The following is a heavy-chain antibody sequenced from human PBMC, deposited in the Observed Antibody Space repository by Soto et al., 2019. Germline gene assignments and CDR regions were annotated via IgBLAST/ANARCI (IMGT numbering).Heavy chain of an antibody. V-gene: IGHV1-69*01. CDR2: IIPLFGTA. CDR3: ARPRSYHYDSRAERAFDI. CDR1: GSTFSNYG. J-gene: IGHJ3*02. D-gene: IGHD3-22*01. Sequence: QVQLVQSGAEVKKPGSSVKVSCKASGSTFSNYGISWVRQAPGQGPEWLGGIIPLFGTANYAQRFQGRVTITADESTSTAYMELSSLRSEDTAVYYCARPRSYHYDSRAERAFDIWGRGTMVTVSS.